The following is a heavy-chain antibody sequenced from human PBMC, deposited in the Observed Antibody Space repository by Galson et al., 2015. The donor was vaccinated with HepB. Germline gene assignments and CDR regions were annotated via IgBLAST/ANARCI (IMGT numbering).Heavy chain of an antibody. V-gene: IGHV1-2*02. D-gene: IGHD4-17*01. Sequence: SVKVSCKASGYTFTGYYMHWVRQAPGQGLEWMGWINPNSGGTNYAQKFQGRVTMTRDTSISTAYMELSRLRSDDTAVYYCARDRGKGDYGDPPFDYWGQGTLVTVSS. CDR2: INPNSGGT. CDR3: ARDRGKGDYGDPPFDY. CDR1: GYTFTGYY. J-gene: IGHJ4*02.